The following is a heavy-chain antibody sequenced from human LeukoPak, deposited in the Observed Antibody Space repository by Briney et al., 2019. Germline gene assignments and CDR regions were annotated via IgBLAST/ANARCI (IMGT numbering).Heavy chain of an antibody. Sequence: SQTLSLTCTVSGGSISSGDYYWSWIRQPPGKGLEWIGYIYYSGSTYYNPSLKSRVTISADTSKNQFSLKLSSVTAADTAVYYCARDRGYCSSTSCYRDFDYWGQGTLVTVSS. J-gene: IGHJ4*02. CDR3: ARDRGYCSSTSCYRDFDY. CDR2: IYYSGST. D-gene: IGHD2-2*01. V-gene: IGHV4-30-4*08. CDR1: GGSISSGDYY.